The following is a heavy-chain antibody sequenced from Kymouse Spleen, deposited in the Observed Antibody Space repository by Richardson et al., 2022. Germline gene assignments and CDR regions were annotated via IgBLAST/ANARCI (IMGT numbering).Heavy chain of an antibody. CDR1: GFTFSSYG. V-gene: IGHV3-33*01. Sequence: QVQLVESGGGVVQPGRSLRLSCAASGFTFSSYGMHWVRQAPGKGLEWVAVIWYDGSNKYYADSVKGRFTISRDNSKNTLYLQMNSLRAEDTAVYYCAREKGSSDYYYGMDVWGQGTTVTVSS. D-gene: IGHD6-6*01. CDR2: IWYDGSNK. J-gene: IGHJ6*02. CDR3: AREKGSSDYYYGMDV.